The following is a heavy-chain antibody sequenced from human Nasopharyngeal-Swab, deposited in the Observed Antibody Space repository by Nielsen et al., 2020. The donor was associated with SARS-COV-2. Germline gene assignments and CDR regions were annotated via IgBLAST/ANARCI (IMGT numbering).Heavy chain of an antibody. CDR1: GYTFTSYA. J-gene: IGHJ5*02. Sequence: SVKVSCKASGYTFTSYAISWVRQAPGQGLEWMGRIIPILGIANYAQKFQGRVTITADKSTSTAYMELSSLRSEDTAVYYCARNDIAVAGTAWFDPWGQGTLVTVSS. CDR3: ARNDIAVAGTAWFDP. CDR2: IIPILGIA. D-gene: IGHD6-19*01. V-gene: IGHV1-69*04.